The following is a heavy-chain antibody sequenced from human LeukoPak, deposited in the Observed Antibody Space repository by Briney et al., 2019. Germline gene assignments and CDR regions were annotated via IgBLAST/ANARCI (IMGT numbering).Heavy chain of an antibody. V-gene: IGHV3-30*18. Sequence: GGSLRLSCAASGFTFSSYSMNWVRQAPGKGLEWVAVISYDGSNKYYADSVKGRFTISRDNSKNTLYLQMNSLRAEDTAVYYCAKDIDKGELPDYWGQGTLVTVSS. J-gene: IGHJ4*02. CDR3: AKDIDKGELPDY. CDR1: GFTFSSYS. CDR2: ISYDGSNK. D-gene: IGHD1-26*01.